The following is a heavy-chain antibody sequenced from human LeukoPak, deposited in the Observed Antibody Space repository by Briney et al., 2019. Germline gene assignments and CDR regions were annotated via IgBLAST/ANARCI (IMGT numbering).Heavy chain of an antibody. CDR2: ISAYNGNT. D-gene: IGHD6-13*01. CDR1: GYTFTSYG. Sequence: GASVKLSCKASGYTFTSYGISWVRRAPGQGLEWMRWISAYNGNTNYAQKLQGRVTMTTDTSTSTAYMELRSLRSDDTAVYYCAIDLPTRTEQQLVRSYYYYGMDVWGQGTTVTVSS. J-gene: IGHJ6*02. V-gene: IGHV1-18*01. CDR3: AIDLPTRTEQQLVRSYYYYGMDV.